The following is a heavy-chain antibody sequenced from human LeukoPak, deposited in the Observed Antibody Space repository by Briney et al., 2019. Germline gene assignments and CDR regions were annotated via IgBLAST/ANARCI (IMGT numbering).Heavy chain of an antibody. Sequence: AGGSLRLSCAASGFTFSSYGMHWVRQAPGKGLEWVAVIWYDGSNKYYADSVKGRFTISRDNSKNTLYLQMNSLRAEDTAVYYCASGSIAVARTDYWGQGTLVAVSS. D-gene: IGHD6-19*01. CDR3: ASGSIAVARTDY. J-gene: IGHJ4*02. CDR1: GFTFSSYG. V-gene: IGHV3-33*01. CDR2: IWYDGSNK.